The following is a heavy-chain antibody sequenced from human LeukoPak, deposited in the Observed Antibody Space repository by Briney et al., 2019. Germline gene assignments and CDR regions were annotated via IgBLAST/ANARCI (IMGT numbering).Heavy chain of an antibody. Sequence: SETLSLTCPVSGGSISSYYWSWIRQPPGKGLEWIGYIYYSGSTNYNPSLKSRVTISVDTSKNQFSLKLSSVTAADTAVYYCARVVVPDTFSAYYYYYMDVWGKGTTVTVSS. V-gene: IGHV4-59*12. D-gene: IGHD2-2*01. J-gene: IGHJ6*03. CDR3: ARVVVPDTFSAYYYYYMDV. CDR1: GGSISSYY. CDR2: IYYSGST.